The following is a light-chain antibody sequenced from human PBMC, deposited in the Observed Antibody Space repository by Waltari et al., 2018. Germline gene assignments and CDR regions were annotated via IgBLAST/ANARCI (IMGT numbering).Light chain of an antibody. V-gene: IGKV4-1*01. Sequence: DIVMTQSPDSLAVSLGERATINCKSSQSIKYNANNKNSLAWYQQKPGQPPKLVIYWASTRESGVPDRFSGSGSGTDFTLTISSLQAEDVAVYYCQQYYSTPPWTFGQGTKVEI. CDR1: QSIKYNANNKNS. J-gene: IGKJ1*01. CDR3: QQYYSTPPWT. CDR2: WAS.